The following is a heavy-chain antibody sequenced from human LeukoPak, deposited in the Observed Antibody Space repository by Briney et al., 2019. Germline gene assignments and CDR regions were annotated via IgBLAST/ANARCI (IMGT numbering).Heavy chain of an antibody. CDR1: EYTLTKLS. CDR3: TINLRDY. J-gene: IGHJ4*02. CDR2: FDPEDGET. Sequence: ASVKVSCKVSEYTLTKLSMHWVRLTTGEGLQWMGGFDPEDGETTYAQRFRGRLTVTEDTSADTAYMELSSLRSEDTAIYFCTINLRDYWGQGTLVTVSS. V-gene: IGHV1-24*01.